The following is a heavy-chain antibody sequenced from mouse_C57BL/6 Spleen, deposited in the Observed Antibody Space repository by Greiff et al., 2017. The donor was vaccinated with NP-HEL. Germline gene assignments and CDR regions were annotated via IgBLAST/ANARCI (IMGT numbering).Heavy chain of an antibody. D-gene: IGHD2-2*01. J-gene: IGHJ4*01. CDR2: IDPSDSYT. V-gene: IGHV1-69*01. CDR1: GYTFTSYW. Sequence: QVQLQQPGAELVMPGASVKLSCKASGYTFTSYWMHWVKQRPGQGLEWIGEIDPSDSYTNYNQKFKGKSTLTVDKSSSTAYMQLSSLTSEDSAVYYCARWLHHYYAMDYWGQGTSVTVSS. CDR3: ARWLHHYYAMDY.